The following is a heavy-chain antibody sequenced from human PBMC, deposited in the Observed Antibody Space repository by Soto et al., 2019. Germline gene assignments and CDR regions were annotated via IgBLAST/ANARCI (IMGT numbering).Heavy chain of an antibody. V-gene: IGHV1-24*01. D-gene: IGHD2-2*01. J-gene: IGHJ3*02. CDR3: ATPGIVVVPAAHGAFDI. CDR1: GYTLTELS. CDR2: FDPEDGET. Sequence: GASVKVSCKVSGYTLTELSMHWVRQAPGKGLEWMGGFDPEDGETIYAQKFQGRVTMTEDTSTDTAYMELSSLRSEDTAVYYCATPGIVVVPAAHGAFDIWGQGTMVTVSS.